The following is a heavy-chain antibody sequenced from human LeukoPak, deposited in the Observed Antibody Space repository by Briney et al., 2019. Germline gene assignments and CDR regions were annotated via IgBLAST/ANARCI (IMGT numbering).Heavy chain of an antibody. Sequence: SETLSLTCAVYGGSFSGYYWSWIRQPPGKGLEWIGEINHSGSTNYNPSLKSRVTISVDTSKNQFSLKLSSVTAADTAVYYCARGRQDYDYVWGSYRYSLGHYFDYWGQRTLVTVSS. CDR3: ARGRQDYDYVWGSYRYSLGHYFDY. CDR1: GGSFSGYY. J-gene: IGHJ4*02. D-gene: IGHD3-16*02. CDR2: INHSGST. V-gene: IGHV4-34*01.